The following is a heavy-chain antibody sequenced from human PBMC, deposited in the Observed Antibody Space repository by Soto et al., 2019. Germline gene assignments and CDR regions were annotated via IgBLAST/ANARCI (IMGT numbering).Heavy chain of an antibody. CDR1: GFTFSSSA. CDR3: AKITQISSWYLDAFNI. J-gene: IGHJ3*02. CDR2: SSGSGGST. V-gene: IGHV3-23*01. Sequence: EVQLLESGGGLVQPGGSLRLSCAASGFTFSSSAMSWVRQAAGKWLEWVSASSGSGGSTYYADSVKGRFTISRDNSKNTLYVPMKRLRATEPALYYCAKITQISSWYLDAFNIWCPGTMVTVSS. D-gene: IGHD6-13*01.